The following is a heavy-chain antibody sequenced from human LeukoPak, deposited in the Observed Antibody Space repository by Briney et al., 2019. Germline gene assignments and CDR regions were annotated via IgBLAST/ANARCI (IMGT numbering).Heavy chain of an antibody. Sequence: ASVKVSCKVSGYTLTELSMHWVRQAPGKGLEWMGGFDPEDGETIYAQKFQGRVTMTRDTSTSTVYMELSSLRSEDTAVYYCARIVVVPAATWDDAFDIWGQGTMVTVSS. CDR1: GYTLTELS. D-gene: IGHD2-2*01. CDR2: FDPEDGET. CDR3: ARIVVVPAATWDDAFDI. J-gene: IGHJ3*02. V-gene: IGHV1-24*01.